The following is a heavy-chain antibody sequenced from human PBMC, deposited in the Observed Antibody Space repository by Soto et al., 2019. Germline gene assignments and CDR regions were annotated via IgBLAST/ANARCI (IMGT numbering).Heavy chain of an antibody. CDR3: AKGCYYDSSGYYVRRYFDY. D-gene: IGHD3-22*01. CDR1: GFTFSSYA. CDR2: ITAGGGST. J-gene: IGHJ4*02. Sequence: SLRLSCAASGFTFSSYAMTWVRQAPGKGLEWVSAITAGGGSTYYADSVKGRFTISRDNSKNTLYLQMNSLRAEDTAVYYCAKGCYYDSSGYYVRRYFDYWGQGTLVTVSS. V-gene: IGHV3-23*01.